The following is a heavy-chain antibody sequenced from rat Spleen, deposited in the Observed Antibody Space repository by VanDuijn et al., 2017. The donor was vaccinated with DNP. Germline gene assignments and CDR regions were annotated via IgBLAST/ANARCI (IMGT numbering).Heavy chain of an antibody. Sequence: EVQLQESGPGLVKPSQSLSLTCSVTGYSITSNYWGWIRKFPGNKMEWMGYISYSGSTGYSPSLKGRFSITRDTSKNQFFLQWTSVTTEDTATYYCARSDYYGSYRPFAYWGQGTLVTVSS. D-gene: IGHD1-2*01. J-gene: IGHJ3*01. CDR3: ARSDYYGSYRPFAY. CDR1: GYSITSNY. CDR2: ISYSGST. V-gene: IGHV3-1*01.